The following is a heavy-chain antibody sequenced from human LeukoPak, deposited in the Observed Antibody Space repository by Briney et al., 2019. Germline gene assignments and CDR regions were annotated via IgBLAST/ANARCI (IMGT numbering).Heavy chain of an antibody. CDR3: ARHARGLWFGELILNWFDP. CDR1: GGSISSSSYY. V-gene: IGHV4-39*01. D-gene: IGHD3-10*01. CDR2: IYYSGST. Sequence: PSETLSLTCTVSGGSISSSSYYWGWIRQPPGKGLEWIGSIYYSGSTYYNPSLKSRVTISVDTSKNQFSLKLSSVTAADTAVYYCARHARGLWFGELILNWFDPWGQGTLVTVSS. J-gene: IGHJ5*02.